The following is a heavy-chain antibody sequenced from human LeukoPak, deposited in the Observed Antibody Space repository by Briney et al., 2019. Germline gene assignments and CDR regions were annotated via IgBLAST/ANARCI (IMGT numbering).Heavy chain of an antibody. V-gene: IGHV3-48*03. Sequence: GGSLRLSCAVSGFIFSRYEMSWVRQAPGKGLEWISYISPSGSTMYYVDSVKGRFIISRDNAKDSLYLQMNSLRVEDTAVYYCARDPRGPDYWGQGTLVTVSS. CDR3: ARDPRGPDY. J-gene: IGHJ4*02. CDR2: ISPSGSTM. CDR1: GFIFSRYE.